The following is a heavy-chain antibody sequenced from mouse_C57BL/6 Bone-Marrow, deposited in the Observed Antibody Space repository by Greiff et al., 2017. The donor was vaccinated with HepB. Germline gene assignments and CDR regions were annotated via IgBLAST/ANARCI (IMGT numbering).Heavy chain of an antibody. Sequence: EVKLVESGGGLVKPGGSLKLSCAASGFTFSSYAMSWVRQTPEKRLEWVATISDGGSYTYYPDNVKGRFTISRDNAKNNLYLQMSHLKSEDTAMYYCARDLTGTRDDWGQGTTLTVSS. CDR1: GFTFSSYA. CDR3: ARDLTGTRDD. CDR2: ISDGGSYT. V-gene: IGHV5-4*01. D-gene: IGHD4-1*01. J-gene: IGHJ2*01.